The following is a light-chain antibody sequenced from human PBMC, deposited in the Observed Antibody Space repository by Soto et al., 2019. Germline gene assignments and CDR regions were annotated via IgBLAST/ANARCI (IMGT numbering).Light chain of an antibody. J-gene: IGKJ1*01. V-gene: IGKV1-39*01. CDR3: PESYSAPGT. CDR1: QTISSY. Sequence: DIKMTQSPSSLSASVGDRVAIICRASQTISSYLNWYQQKPGKAPRLPIYAASSLQSGVPSRVSGSGSGTDFTLTINSRQPEDFATYYCPESYSAPGTFGQGTKVEIK. CDR2: AAS.